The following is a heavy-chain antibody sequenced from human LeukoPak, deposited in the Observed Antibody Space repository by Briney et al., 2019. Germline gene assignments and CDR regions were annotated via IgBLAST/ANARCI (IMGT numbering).Heavy chain of an antibody. CDR1: GFTFSSYA. J-gene: IGHJ3*02. CDR2: ISGSGGST. V-gene: IGHV3-23*01. D-gene: IGHD2-2*02. Sequence: GGSLRLSCAASGFTFSSYAMSWVRQAPGKGLEWVSTISGSGGSTYYADSVKGRFTISRDNSKNTLYLQMNSLRAEDTAVYYCAKGKFNIVVVPSAILAFDMWGQGTMVTVSS. CDR3: AKGKFNIVVVPSAILAFDM.